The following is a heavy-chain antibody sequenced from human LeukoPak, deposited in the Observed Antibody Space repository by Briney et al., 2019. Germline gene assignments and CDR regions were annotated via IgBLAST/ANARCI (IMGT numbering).Heavy chain of an antibody. CDR1: GYSFTSYW. CDR2: IYPGDSDT. D-gene: IGHD3-22*01. V-gene: IGHV5-51*01. Sequence: GESLKISCKGSGYSFTSYWIGWVRQMPGKGLEWMGIIYPGDSDTRYSPSFQGQVTISADKSISTAYLQWSSLKASDTAMCYCARPIYYDSSGDDAFDIWGQGTMVTVSS. CDR3: ARPIYYDSSGDDAFDI. J-gene: IGHJ3*02.